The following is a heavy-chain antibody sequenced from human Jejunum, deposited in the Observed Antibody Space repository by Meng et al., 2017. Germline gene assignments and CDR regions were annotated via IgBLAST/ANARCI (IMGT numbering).Heavy chain of an antibody. CDR2: FHYSGNT. CDR3: ARHGDYGNFDS. D-gene: IGHD4-17*01. Sequence: SEILSLTCAVSGGSISSSGYYGGWIRQPPGKGLEWIASFHYSGNTYYTPSLKSRLTISLDTSNNQLSLKLSSVTAADTAVYYCARHGDYGNFDSWGQGTPVTVSS. CDR1: GGSISSSGYY. J-gene: IGHJ4*02. V-gene: IGHV4-39*07.